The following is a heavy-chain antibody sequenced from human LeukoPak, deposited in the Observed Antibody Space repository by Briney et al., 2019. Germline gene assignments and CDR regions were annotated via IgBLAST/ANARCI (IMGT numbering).Heavy chain of an antibody. CDR1: GYRFTTYW. CDR3: VILETVTAADAFDY. J-gene: IGHJ4*02. D-gene: IGHD2-15*01. CDR2: IYPGDSDT. V-gene: IGHV5-51*01. Sequence: GESLKISCKGSGYRFTTYWIGWVRQMPGKGLEWMGIIYPGDSDTRYSPSFQGHVTISADKSTTTAYLQWSSLKASDTAMYYCVILETVTAADAFDYWGQGTLVTVSS.